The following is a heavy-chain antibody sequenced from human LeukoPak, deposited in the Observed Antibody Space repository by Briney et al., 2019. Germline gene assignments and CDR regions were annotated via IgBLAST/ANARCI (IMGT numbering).Heavy chain of an antibody. D-gene: IGHD2-2*01. Sequence: GESLKISCKGFGYSFTTYWIGWVRQMLGTGLEWMGIIYPGYSDTRYSPSFQGQVTISADKSNSTAYLQWGSLKASDSAMYYCARGRCSSTSCYLFDYWGQGTLVTVSS. CDR2: IYPGYSDT. CDR1: GYSFTTYW. CDR3: ARGRCSSTSCYLFDY. V-gene: IGHV5-51*01. J-gene: IGHJ4*02.